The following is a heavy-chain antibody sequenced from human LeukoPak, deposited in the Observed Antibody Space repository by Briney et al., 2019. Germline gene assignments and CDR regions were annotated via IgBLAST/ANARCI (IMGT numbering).Heavy chain of an antibody. CDR3: ARGEGVVNFDY. V-gene: IGHV4-61*02. D-gene: IGHD3-16*01. J-gene: IGHJ4*02. CDR1: AASISIGSYY. Sequence: PSETLSLTCTVSAASISIGSYYWSWIRQPAGKGLEWIGRIYISGTTNYNPSLKSRVTISLHTSQNPFSLKLTAVTAPDRTVYYCARGEGVVNFDYWGQGTLVTVSS. CDR2: IYISGTT.